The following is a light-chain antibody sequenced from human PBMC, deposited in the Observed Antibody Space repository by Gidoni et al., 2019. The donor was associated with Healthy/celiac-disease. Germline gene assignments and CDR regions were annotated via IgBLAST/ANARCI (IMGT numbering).Light chain of an antibody. CDR3: QQSYSTPFT. CDR2: AAS. Sequence: DIQMTQSPSSLSASVGDRVTIPCRASQSISSYLDWYQQKPGTAPKLLIYAASSLQSGVPARFSGSGSGTDFTLTISRLRREDFATYYGQQSYSTPFTFGPGTKVDIK. CDR1: QSISSY. V-gene: IGKV1-39*01. J-gene: IGKJ3*01.